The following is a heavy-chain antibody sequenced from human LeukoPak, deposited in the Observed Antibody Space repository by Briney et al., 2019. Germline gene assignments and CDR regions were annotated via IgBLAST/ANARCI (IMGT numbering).Heavy chain of an antibody. CDR3: AKSNDFWSGYYPYYFDY. CDR1: GFTFSSYS. CDR2: ISGSGGST. D-gene: IGHD3-3*01. Sequence: GGSLRLSCAASGFTFSSYSMNWVRQAPGKGLEWVSAISGSGGSTYYADSVKGRFTISRDNSKNTLYLQMNSLRAEDTAVYYCAKSNDFWSGYYPYYFDYWGQGTLVTVSS. J-gene: IGHJ4*02. V-gene: IGHV3-23*01.